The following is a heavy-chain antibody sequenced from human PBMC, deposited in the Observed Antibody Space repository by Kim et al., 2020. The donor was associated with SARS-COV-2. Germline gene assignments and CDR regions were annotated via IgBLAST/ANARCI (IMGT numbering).Heavy chain of an antibody. V-gene: IGHV4-34*01. J-gene: IGHJ4*02. CDR1: GGSFSGYY. D-gene: IGHD3-10*01. CDR3: ARGRVSGSGSFLY. Sequence: SETLSLSCTVYGGSFSGYYWSWIRQPPGKGLEWIGEINYSGTTNYNPSLERRVTMSVDTSKNQFSLKLSSVTVADTAVYYCARGRVSGSGSFLYWGQGTL. CDR2: INYSGTT.